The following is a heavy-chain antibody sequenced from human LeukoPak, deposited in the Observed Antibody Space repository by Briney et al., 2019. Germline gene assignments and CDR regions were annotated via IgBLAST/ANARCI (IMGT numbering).Heavy chain of an antibody. CDR3: ARGTRNAFDS. D-gene: IGHD2-2*01. V-gene: IGHV6-1*01. J-gene: IGHJ4*02. CDR2: TYYRSKWFN. CDR1: GDGVSTNNAAA. Sequence: SQTLSLTCVISGDGVSTNNAAAWNWFRQSPSRGLEWLGRTYYRSKWFNEYAISVKSRILINGDTSRNQFSLQLNSVTPEDTAMYYCARGTRNAFDSWGQGTLVTVSS.